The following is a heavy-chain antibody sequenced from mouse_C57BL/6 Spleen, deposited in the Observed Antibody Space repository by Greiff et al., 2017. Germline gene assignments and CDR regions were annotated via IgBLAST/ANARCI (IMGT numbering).Heavy chain of an antibody. J-gene: IGHJ4*01. CDR1: GFTFSDYY. Sequence: EVQRVESEGGLVQPGSSMKLSCTASGFTFSDYYMAWVRQVPEKGLEWVANINYDGSSTYYLASLNSRFIISRDNEKNILYLQMSSLKSEDTATYYCARAKLGRAMDYWGQGTSVTVSS. CDR2: INYDGSST. V-gene: IGHV5-16*01. CDR3: ARAKLGRAMDY. D-gene: IGHD4-1*01.